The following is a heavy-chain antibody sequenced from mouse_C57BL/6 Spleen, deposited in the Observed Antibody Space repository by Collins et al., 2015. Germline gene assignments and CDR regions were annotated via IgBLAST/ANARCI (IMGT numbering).Heavy chain of an antibody. J-gene: IGHJ3*01. V-gene: IGHV1-87*01. D-gene: IGHD2-4*01. CDR2: IYPGDGDT. Sequence: QVQLQQSGAELARPGASVKLSCKASGYTFTSYWMQWVKQRPGQGLEWIGAIYPGDGDTRYTQKFKGKATLTADKSSSTAYMQLSSLASEDSAVYYCAREDDYRFAYWGQGTLVTVSA. CDR3: AREDDYRFAY. CDR1: GYTFTSYW.